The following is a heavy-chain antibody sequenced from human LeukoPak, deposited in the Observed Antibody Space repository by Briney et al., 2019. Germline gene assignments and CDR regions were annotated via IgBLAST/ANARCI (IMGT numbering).Heavy chain of an antibody. CDR2: ISSSSSYI. CDR1: GFTFSSYS. CDR3: AREGPYCSSTSCYPPFDY. V-gene: IGHV3-21*01. D-gene: IGHD2-2*01. J-gene: IGHJ4*02. Sequence: PGGSLRLSCAASGFTFSSYSVDWVRQAPGKGLEWVSSISSSSSYIYYADSVKGRFTISRDNAKNSLYLQMNSLRAEDTAVYYCAREGPYCSSTSCYPPFDYWGQGTLVTVSS.